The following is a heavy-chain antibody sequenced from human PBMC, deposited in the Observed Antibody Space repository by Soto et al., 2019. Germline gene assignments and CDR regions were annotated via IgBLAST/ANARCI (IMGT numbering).Heavy chain of an antibody. V-gene: IGHV3-23*01. D-gene: IGHD6-6*01. J-gene: IGHJ4*02. CDR2: ISGSGDNT. CDR1: GFTFSNNA. Sequence: PGGSLRLSCAASGFTFSNNAMSWVRQAPGKGLEWVSSISGSGDNTYYADSVKGRFTISRDNSKNTLYLQMNSLRAEDTAVYYCAKTAIVAARQSDCWGQGTLVTVSS. CDR3: AKTAIVAARQSDC.